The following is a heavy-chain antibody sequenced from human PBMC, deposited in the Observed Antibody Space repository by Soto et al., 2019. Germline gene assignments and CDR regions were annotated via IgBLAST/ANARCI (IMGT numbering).Heavy chain of an antibody. V-gene: IGHV1-2*02. CDR3: AAVYFYNSSDFRQS. J-gene: IGHJ5*02. Sequence: QELLMQSGADMKKPGASVKVSCKSSGFSFTNYYLHWVRQAPGQGPEWMGWIFPKSGGTRSAQRFRDRLTLTTDTSITTAYLELTSLSPDDTAIYFCAAVYFYNSSDFRQSWGQGTLVTVSS. CDR1: GFSFTNYY. CDR2: IFPKSGGT. D-gene: IGHD3-22*01.